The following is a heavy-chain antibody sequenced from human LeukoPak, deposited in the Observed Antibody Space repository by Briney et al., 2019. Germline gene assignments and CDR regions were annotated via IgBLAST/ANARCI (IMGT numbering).Heavy chain of an antibody. CDR2: ISSSSSYI. CDR1: GFTFSSYS. V-gene: IGHV3-21*01. Sequence: GGSLRLSCAASGFTFSSYSMSWVRQAPGKGLEWVSSISSSSSYIYYADSVKGRFTISRDNAKNSLYLQMNSLRAEDTAVYYCARDRVTMVRGPSDYWGQGTLVTVSS. CDR3: ARDRVTMVRGPSDY. D-gene: IGHD3-10*01. J-gene: IGHJ4*02.